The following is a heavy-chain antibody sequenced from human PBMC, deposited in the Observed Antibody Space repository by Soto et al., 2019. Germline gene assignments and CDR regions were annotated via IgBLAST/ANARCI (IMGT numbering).Heavy chain of an antibody. Sequence: QLLLQESDPGLVKPSETLSLTCTVSGGSISSSSYYWDWIRQPPGKGLEWIGTIYYSGSTYYNPSHKSRVTISVDTCKNQCSLKLPSMSAADTAVYYCARRGEVTQYDHWGQGTLVIVSS. J-gene: IGHJ4*02. CDR2: IYYSGST. D-gene: IGHD3-16*01. V-gene: IGHV4-39*01. CDR3: ARRGEVTQYDH. CDR1: GGSISSSSYY.